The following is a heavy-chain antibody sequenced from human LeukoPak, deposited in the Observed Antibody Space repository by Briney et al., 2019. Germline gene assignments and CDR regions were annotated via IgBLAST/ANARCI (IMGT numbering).Heavy chain of an antibody. Sequence: SETLSLTCAVYGGSLSGYYWSWIRQPPGKGLEWIGEINHSGSTNYNPSLKSRVTISVDTSKNQFSLKLSSVTAADTAVYYCAINTDTVNDYWGQGTLVTVSS. CDR1: GGSLSGYY. V-gene: IGHV4-34*01. CDR3: AINTDTVNDY. D-gene: IGHD4-11*01. CDR2: INHSGST. J-gene: IGHJ4*02.